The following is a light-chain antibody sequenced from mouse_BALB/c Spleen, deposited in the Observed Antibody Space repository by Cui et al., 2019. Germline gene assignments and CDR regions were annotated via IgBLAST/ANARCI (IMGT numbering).Light chain of an antibody. J-gene: IGKJ1*01. CDR1: SRISY. V-gene: IGKV4-80*01. CDR3: HQWSSYPWT. Sequence: QIVLTQSPAIMSASLGEEITLTCSASSRISYMHWYQQKSGTSSKLLIYSTTNLASGVPSRFSGSGSGNFYSLTISSVEAEDAADYFCHQWSSYPWTFGGGTKLEIK. CDR2: STT.